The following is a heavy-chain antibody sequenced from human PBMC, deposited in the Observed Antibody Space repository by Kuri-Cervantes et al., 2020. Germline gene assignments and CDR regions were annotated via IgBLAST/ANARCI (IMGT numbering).Heavy chain of an antibody. J-gene: IGHJ6*02. V-gene: IGHV3-48*02. Sequence: GGSLRLSCAASGFTFSSYSINWVRQAPGKGLEWVSYITRSSRIIYYADSGKGRFTIPRDNAKNSLYLQMNSLRDEDTAVYYCAIDLGRGYGMDVWGQGTTVTVSS. CDR3: AIDLGRGYGMDV. CDR2: ITRSSRII. D-gene: IGHD3-10*01. CDR1: GFTFSSYS.